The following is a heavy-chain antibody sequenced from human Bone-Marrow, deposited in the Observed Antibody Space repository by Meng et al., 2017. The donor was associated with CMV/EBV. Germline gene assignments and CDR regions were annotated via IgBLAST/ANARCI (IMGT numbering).Heavy chain of an antibody. CDR3: ARVREQWQDNWFDP. V-gene: IGHV3-74*01. D-gene: IGHD6-19*01. CDR2: INSDGSST. Sequence: GESLKISCAASGFTFSNYWMHWVRQAPGKGLVWVSRINSDGSSTSYADSVKGRFTISRDNAKNSLYLQMNSLSAEDTAVYYCARVREQWQDNWFDPWGQGTLVTGSS. J-gene: IGHJ5*02. CDR1: GFTFSNYW.